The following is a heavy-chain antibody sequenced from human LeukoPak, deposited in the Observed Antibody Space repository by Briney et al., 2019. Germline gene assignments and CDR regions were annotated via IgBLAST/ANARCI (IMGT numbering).Heavy chain of an antibody. CDR3: AKVAEVGATGYYYYMDV. D-gene: IGHD1-26*01. Sequence: GGSLRLSCAASGFTFNSYWMSWVRQAPGKGLEWVANIQQDGSEKYYVDSVKGRFTISRDNAKNTLYLQMNSLRAEDTAVYYCAKVAEVGATGYYYYMDVWGKGTTVTISS. CDR1: GFTFNSYW. V-gene: IGHV3-7*01. CDR2: IQQDGSEK. J-gene: IGHJ6*03.